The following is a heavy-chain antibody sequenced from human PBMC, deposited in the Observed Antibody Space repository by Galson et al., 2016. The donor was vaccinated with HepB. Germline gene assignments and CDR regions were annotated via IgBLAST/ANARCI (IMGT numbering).Heavy chain of an antibody. CDR1: GYNFTRYA. J-gene: IGHJ4*02. V-gene: IGHV1-3*01. D-gene: IGHD1-14*01. Sequence: SVKVSCKASGYNFTRYAMHWVRQAPGQRLEWMGWINAGNGNTKYSQKLQGRVTITRDTSASTAYMELSSLRSEDTAVYYCAVNRGPEGGNYFDYWGQGTLVTVSS. CDR3: AVNRGPEGGNYFDY. CDR2: INAGNGNT.